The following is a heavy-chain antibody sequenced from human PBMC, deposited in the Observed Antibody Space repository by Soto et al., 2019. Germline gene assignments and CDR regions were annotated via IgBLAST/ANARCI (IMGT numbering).Heavy chain of an antibody. CDR1: GFTFSGSA. Sequence: PGGSLRLSCAASGFTFSGSAMHWVRQASGKGLEWVGRIRSKANSYATAYAASVKGRFTISRDDSKNTAYLQMNSLKTEDTAVYYCTRLPAELPHTHYGPNYYGMDVWGQGTTVTVSS. CDR2: IRSKANSYAT. V-gene: IGHV3-73*01. D-gene: IGHD3-10*01. J-gene: IGHJ6*02. CDR3: TRLPAELPHTHYGPNYYGMDV.